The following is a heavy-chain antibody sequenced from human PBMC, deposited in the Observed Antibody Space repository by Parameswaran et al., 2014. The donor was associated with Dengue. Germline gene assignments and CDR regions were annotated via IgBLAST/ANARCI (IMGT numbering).Heavy chain of an antibody. CDR3: ARDRSSGWTYSYGMNV. Sequence: WVRQAPGQGLEWMGWINPNTGGTNYAPKFQGRVTMARDTSINTAYMELSRLRSDDTAVYYCARDRSSGWTYSYGMNVWGQGTTVTVSS. D-gene: IGHD6-19*01. CDR2: INPNTGGT. V-gene: IGHV1-2*02. J-gene: IGHJ6*02.